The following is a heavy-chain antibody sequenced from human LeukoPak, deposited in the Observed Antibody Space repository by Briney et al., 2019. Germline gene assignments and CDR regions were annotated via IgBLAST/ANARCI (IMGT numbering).Heavy chain of an antibody. CDR2: IYSNGVT. V-gene: IGHV3-53*01. D-gene: IGHD6-13*01. J-gene: IGHJ4*02. CDR1: GFSVSDHY. CDR3: AREAAAGTRGIDY. Sequence: PGGSLRLSCAASGFSVSDHYMIWLRQTPGKGLEWVSLIYSNGVTDYANSVKGRFTISRDNSKNTLYLQMNSLRAEDTAVYYCAREAAAGTRGIDYWGQGTLVTVSS.